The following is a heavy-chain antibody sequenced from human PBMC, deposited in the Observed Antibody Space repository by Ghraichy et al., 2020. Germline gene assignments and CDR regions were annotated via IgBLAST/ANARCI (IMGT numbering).Heavy chain of an antibody. V-gene: IGHV3-48*02. CDR3: AREGSGYGYYFDY. CDR2: IESTGSTI. D-gene: IGHD5-12*01. Sequence: GESLRLSCAASGFTFSSYDMNWVRQAPGKGLEWVSYIESTGSTIYYADSVKGRFTISRDKAKNSLYLQRNSLRDEDTALYYLAREGSGYGYYFDYWGQGTLVTVSS. CDR1: GFTFSSYD. J-gene: IGHJ4*02.